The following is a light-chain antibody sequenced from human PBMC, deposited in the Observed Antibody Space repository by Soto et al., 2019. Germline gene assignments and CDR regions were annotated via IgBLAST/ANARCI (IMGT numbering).Light chain of an antibody. CDR3: QQYGSSPRT. J-gene: IGKJ1*01. V-gene: IGKV3-20*01. Sequence: EIVLTQSPGTLSLSPGERATLSCRASQSVSANYLAWYQQKPGQAPGLLIYGASSRATGIPDRFSGSGSGTDFTLTINRLEPEDFAVYYCQQYGSSPRTFGQGTKVEIK. CDR2: GAS. CDR1: QSVSANY.